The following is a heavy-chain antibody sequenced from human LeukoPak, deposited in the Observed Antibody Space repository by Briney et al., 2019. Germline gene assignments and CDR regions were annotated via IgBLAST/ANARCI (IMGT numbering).Heavy chain of an antibody. V-gene: IGHV4-59*01. Sequence: SETLSLTCSVSGASTTSYYWNWIRQAPGKGLEWIGYIYSDGTTSYGPSLRSRVTISIDTSRNQFSLKLSSVTAADAAVYYCARDTRSYDTSGYYYFDYWGQGALVTVSS. D-gene: IGHD3-22*01. CDR3: ARDTRSYDTSGYYYFDY. J-gene: IGHJ4*02. CDR1: GASTTSYY. CDR2: IYSDGTT.